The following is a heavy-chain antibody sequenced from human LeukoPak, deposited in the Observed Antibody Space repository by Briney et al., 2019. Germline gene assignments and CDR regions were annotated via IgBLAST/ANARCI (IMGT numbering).Heavy chain of an antibody. V-gene: IGHV1-46*01. CDR1: GYTFTSYY. CDR3: ARTRGIAARPSLY. J-gene: IGHJ4*02. Sequence: ASVKVSCKASGYTFTSYYIHWVRQAPGQGLEWMGIINPSGGSTSYAQKFQGRVTITADESTSTAYMELSSLRSEDTAVYYCARTRGIAARPSLYWGQGTLVTVSS. D-gene: IGHD6-6*01. CDR2: INPSGGST.